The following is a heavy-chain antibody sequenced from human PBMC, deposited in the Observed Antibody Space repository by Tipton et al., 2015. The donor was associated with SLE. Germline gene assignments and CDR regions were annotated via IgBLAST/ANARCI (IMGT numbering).Heavy chain of an antibody. CDR2: FHSTGTT. CDR3: VRNVDILSSGWFDP. J-gene: IGHJ5*02. CDR1: GGSISSGNFY. V-gene: IGHV4-39*07. D-gene: IGHD5/OR15-5a*01. Sequence: TLSLTCIVSGGSISSGNFYWGWIRQPPGEGLEWIGTFHSTGTTYYNPSLKSRVTISTDTPKNRFSLILTSVAAADTAAYYCVRNVDILSSGWFDPWGQGALVTVSS.